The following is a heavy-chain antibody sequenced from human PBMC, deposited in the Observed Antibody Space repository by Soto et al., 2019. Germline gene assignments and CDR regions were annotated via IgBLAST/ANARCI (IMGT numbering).Heavy chain of an antibody. Sequence: EVQLLDSGGGLVQPGGSLRLSCAASGFTFSRYAMSWVRQAPGKGLEWVSAISGSGGSTYYADSVKGRFTISRDNSKNTLYLQMNSLRAEDTAVYYCAKINLFGSGTKDYWGPGTLVTFSS. CDR3: AKINLFGSGTKDY. D-gene: IGHD3-10*01. V-gene: IGHV3-23*01. CDR2: ISGSGGST. J-gene: IGHJ4*02. CDR1: GFTFSRYA.